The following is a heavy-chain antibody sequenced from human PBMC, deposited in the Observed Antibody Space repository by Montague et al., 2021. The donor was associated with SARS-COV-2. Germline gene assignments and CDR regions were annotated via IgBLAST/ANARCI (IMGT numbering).Heavy chain of an antibody. Sequence: SLRLSCAVSDFTFSSYEMNWVRQAPGKGLEWVSYISSGGRAIYYADSVKGRFTISRDNSKNTLYLQMNSLRAEDTAVYYCARVYGGSYRGRIDYWGQGTLVTVSS. CDR3: ARVYGGSYRGRIDY. D-gene: IGHD1-26*01. CDR1: DFTFSSYE. CDR2: ISSGGRAI. J-gene: IGHJ4*02. V-gene: IGHV3-48*03.